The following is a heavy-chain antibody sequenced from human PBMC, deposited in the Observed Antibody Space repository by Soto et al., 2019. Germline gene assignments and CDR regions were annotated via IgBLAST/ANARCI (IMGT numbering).Heavy chain of an antibody. D-gene: IGHD3-3*01. CDR1: RGPFSSFA. J-gene: IGHJ4*02. CDR2: IIPLDGTT. CDR3: ARSFTKSRRCGVALDY. Sequence: QVQLVQSGAEVKKPGSSVKVSCTSSRGPFSSFAINWVRQAPGQGLEWMGGIIPLDGTTTYAEKIQGRVTITADTSTNTAYIDFGSLTLEDTAGYYCARSFTKSRRCGVALDYVGQGSLLTVSS. V-gene: IGHV1-69*06.